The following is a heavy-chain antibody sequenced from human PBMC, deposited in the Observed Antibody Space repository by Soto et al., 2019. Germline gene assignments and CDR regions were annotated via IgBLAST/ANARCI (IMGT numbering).Heavy chain of an antibody. CDR1: GFSLSTSGVG. CDR2: IYWDDDK. D-gene: IGHD6-13*01. CDR3: ASRLPYTSNWETGWFDP. Sequence: QITLKESGPTLVKPTQTLTLTCTFSGFSLSTSGVGVGWIRQPPGKALECLALIYWDDDKRYKPSLKSRLTITKDTSTNQVVLTMTNMDPVDTATYHCASRLPYTSNWETGWFDPWGQGTLVTVSS. J-gene: IGHJ5*02. V-gene: IGHV2-5*02.